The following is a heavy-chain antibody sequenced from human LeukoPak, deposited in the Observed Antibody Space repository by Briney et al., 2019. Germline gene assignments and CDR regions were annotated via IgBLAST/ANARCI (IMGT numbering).Heavy chain of an antibody. CDR3: ATDGGSGPAGAFDI. J-gene: IGHJ3*02. D-gene: IGHD3-10*01. V-gene: IGHV3-74*01. CDR2: INSEGIST. Sequence: PGGSLRLSCVASGFPFTGYWMHWVRQVPGKGLMWVSRINSEGISTAYADSVKGRFTSSRDFVKNTLYLQMNSLRVEDSAVYYCATDGGSGPAGAFDIWGQGTMVTVSS. CDR1: GFPFTGYW.